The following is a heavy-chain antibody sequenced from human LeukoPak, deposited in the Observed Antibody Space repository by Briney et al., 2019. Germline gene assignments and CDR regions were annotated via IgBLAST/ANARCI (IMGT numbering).Heavy chain of an antibody. CDR1: GFTFSSYG. J-gene: IGHJ5*02. CDR3: AKVIMSGYELGGFDP. V-gene: IGHV3-30*18. Sequence: GGSLRLSCAASGFTFSSYGMHWVRQAPGKGLEWVAVISYDGSNKYYADSVKGRFTISRDSSKNTLYLQMNSLRAEDTAVYYCAKVIMSGYELGGFDPWGQGTLVTVSS. CDR2: ISYDGSNK. D-gene: IGHD5-12*01.